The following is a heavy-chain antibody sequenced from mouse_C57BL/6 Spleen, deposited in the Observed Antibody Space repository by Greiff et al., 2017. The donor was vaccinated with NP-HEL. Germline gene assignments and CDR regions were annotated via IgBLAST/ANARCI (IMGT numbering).Heavy chain of an antibody. CDR3: ARRWEGFAY. D-gene: IGHD1-1*02. Sequence: VKLMESGAELARPGASVKLSCKASGYTFTSYGISWVKQRTGQGLEWIGEIYPRSGNTYYNEKFKGKATLTADKSSSTAYMELRSLTSEDSAVYFCARRWEGFAYWGQGTLVTVSA. J-gene: IGHJ3*01. CDR2: IYPRSGNT. V-gene: IGHV1-81*01. CDR1: GYTFTSYG.